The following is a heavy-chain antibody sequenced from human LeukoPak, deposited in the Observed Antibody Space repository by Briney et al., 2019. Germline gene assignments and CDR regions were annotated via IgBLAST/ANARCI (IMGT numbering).Heavy chain of an antibody. J-gene: IGHJ3*01. V-gene: IGHV3-23*01. CDR1: GFTFSSYA. CDR3: AKDHDYYASGPS. Sequence: PGGSLRLSCAASGFTFSSYAMNWVRQAPGKGLEWVSAISGSGGSTYYADSVKGRFTISRDNSKNTLFLQMNSLRAEDTAVYYCAKDHDYYASGPSWGQGTMVTVSS. CDR2: ISGSGGST. D-gene: IGHD3-10*01.